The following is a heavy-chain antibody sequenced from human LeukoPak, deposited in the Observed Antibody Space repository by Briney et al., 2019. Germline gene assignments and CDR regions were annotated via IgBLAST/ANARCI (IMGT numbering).Heavy chain of an antibody. CDR2: IWYDGSNK. CDR1: GFTFSSYG. V-gene: IGHV3-33*01. Sequence: GRSLRLSCAASGFTFSSYGMHWVRQAPGKGLEWVAVIWYDGSNKYYAASVKGRFTISRDNSKNTLYLQMNSLRAEDTAVYSCARAGLDYYDSSGSWFDPWGQGTLVTVSS. J-gene: IGHJ5*02. D-gene: IGHD3-22*01. CDR3: ARAGLDYYDSSGSWFDP.